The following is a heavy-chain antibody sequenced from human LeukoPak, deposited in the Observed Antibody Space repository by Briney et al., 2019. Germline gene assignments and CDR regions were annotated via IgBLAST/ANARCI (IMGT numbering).Heavy chain of an antibody. V-gene: IGHV4-59*01. CDR2: IYYSGST. D-gene: IGHD3-9*01. CDR3: ARSALTGYYIDYYYYGKDV. Sequence: SETLSLTCTVSGGSISSYYWSWIRQPPGKGLEWIGYIYYSGSTNYNPSLKSRVTISVDTSKNQFSLKLSSVTAADTAVYYCARSALTGYYIDYYYYGKDVWGQGTTVTVSS. CDR1: GGSISSYY. J-gene: IGHJ6*02.